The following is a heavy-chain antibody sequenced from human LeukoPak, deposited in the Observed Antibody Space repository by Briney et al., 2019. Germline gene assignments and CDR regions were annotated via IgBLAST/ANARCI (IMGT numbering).Heavy chain of an antibody. V-gene: IGHV4-59*12. J-gene: IGHJ6*02. CDR2: IYHSGST. CDR3: ARAFYGMDV. Sequence: SETLSLTCTVSGGSISSYYWSWIRQPPGKGLEWIGYIYHSGSTYYNPSLKSRVTISVDRSKNQFSLKLSSVTAADTAVYYCARAFYGMDVWGQGTTVTVSS. CDR1: GGSISSYY.